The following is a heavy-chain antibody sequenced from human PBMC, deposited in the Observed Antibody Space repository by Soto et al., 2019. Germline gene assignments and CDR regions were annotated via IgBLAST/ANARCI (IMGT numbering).Heavy chain of an antibody. CDR3: VRIRRGDGYTFGY. CDR2: INIDGSTT. D-gene: IGHD5-12*01. Sequence: EVQLVESGGVSVQPGGSLRLSCAASGFSLSNYWMHWVRQAPGKGLVWVSRINIDGSTTTYADSVKGRFTISRDNDKNTLYLQMNSLRDEDTAVYYCVRIRRGDGYTFGYWGQGTLVTVSS. V-gene: IGHV3-74*01. J-gene: IGHJ4*02. CDR1: GFSLSNYW.